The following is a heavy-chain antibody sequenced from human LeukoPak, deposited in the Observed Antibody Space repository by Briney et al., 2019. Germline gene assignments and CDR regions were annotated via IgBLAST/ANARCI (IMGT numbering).Heavy chain of an antibody. CDR1: GFTFSGSA. D-gene: IGHD3-10*01. CDR2: IRSKANSYAT. CDR3: TRRTDFGEGAGPREGDYYYYMDV. J-gene: IGHJ6*03. V-gene: IGHV3-73*01. Sequence: GGSLRLSCAASGFTFSGSAMHWVRQASGKGLEWVGRIRSKANSYATAYAASVKGRFTISRDDSKNTAYLQMNSLKTEDTAVYYCTRRTDFGEGAGPREGDYYYYMDVWGKGTTVTVSS.